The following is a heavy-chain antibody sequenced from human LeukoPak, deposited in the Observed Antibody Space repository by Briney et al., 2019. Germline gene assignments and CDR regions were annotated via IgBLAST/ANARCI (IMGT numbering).Heavy chain of an antibody. D-gene: IGHD1-26*01. CDR3: ARGGHDSGYYGMDV. J-gene: IGHJ6*02. Sequence: GSSVKVSCKASGGTFTRYAINWVRQAPGQGLEWMGGIIPMFGTANYAQKFQGRVTITADESTSTAYMELSSLRSEDTAVYYCARGGHDSGYYGMDVWDQGTTVTVSS. CDR1: GGTFTRYA. CDR2: IIPMFGTA. V-gene: IGHV1-69*01.